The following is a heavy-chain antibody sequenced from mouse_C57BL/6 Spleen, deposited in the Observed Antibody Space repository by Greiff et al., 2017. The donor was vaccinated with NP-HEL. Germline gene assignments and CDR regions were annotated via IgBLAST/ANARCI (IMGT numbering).Heavy chain of an antibody. CDR3: ARIYDGYPDY. D-gene: IGHD2-3*01. V-gene: IGHV1-82*01. CDR1: GYAFSSSW. J-gene: IGHJ2*01. CDR2: IYPGDGDT. Sequence: QVQLKQSGPELVKPGASVKISCKASGYAFSSSWMNWVKQRPGKGLEWIGRIYPGDGDTNYNGKFKGKATLTADKSSSTAYMQLSSLTSEDSAVYFCARIYDGYPDYWGQGTTLTVSS.